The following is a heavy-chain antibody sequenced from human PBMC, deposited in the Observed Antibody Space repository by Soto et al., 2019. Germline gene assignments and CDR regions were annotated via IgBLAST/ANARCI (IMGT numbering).Heavy chain of an antibody. CDR2: IQSGGPT. Sequence: GSLRLSCAASGFTVSSKYMSWVRQAPGKGLEWVSLIQSGGPTYYADSVKGRFTLSRDNAHNSLYLQMDSLRDEDTAVYYCARVEGPTVATMFFDYWGQGTPVTVSS. J-gene: IGHJ4*02. CDR1: GFTVSSKY. CDR3: ARVEGPTVATMFFDY. V-gene: IGHV3-66*01. D-gene: IGHD5-12*01.